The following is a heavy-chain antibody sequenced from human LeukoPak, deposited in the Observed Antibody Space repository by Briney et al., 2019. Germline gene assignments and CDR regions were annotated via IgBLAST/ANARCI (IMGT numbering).Heavy chain of an antibody. CDR1: GYSFTGYW. V-gene: IGHV5-51*01. CDR3: ARHGGYYDFWSGRLYFDL. D-gene: IGHD3-3*01. J-gene: IGHJ2*01. Sequence: GESLKISCKGSGYSFTGYWIGWLRQMPGKGLEWMGIIHPGDSDTRYSPSFQGQVTISADKSTSTAYLQWNSLKASDTAMYYCARHGGYYDFWSGRLYFDLWGRGTLVTVSS. CDR2: IHPGDSDT.